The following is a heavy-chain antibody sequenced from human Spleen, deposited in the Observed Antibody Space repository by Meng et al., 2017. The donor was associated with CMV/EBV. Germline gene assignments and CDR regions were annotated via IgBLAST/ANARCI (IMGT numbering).Heavy chain of an antibody. J-gene: IGHJ3*02. CDR2: ISYNGGDK. D-gene: IGHD3-22*01. CDR1: GFTFNSYA. Sequence: GGSLRLSCVASGFTFNSYAVHWVRQAPGKGLEWVAVISYNGGDKFYADSVKGRFTISRDNPKNTVYLQMNSLRPDDTAVYYCARDQHYYESGGYFDAFDIWGQGTMVTVSS. V-gene: IGHV3-30*14. CDR3: ARDQHYYESGGYFDAFDI.